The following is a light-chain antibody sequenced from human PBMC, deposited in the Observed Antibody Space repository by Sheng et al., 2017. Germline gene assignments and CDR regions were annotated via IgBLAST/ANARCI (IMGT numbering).Light chain of an antibody. CDR3: QSYDSSLRSYV. V-gene: IGLV1-40*01. Sequence: QSVLTQPPSVSGAPGQRVTISCTGSRSNIGAGYDVHWYQQLPGTAPKLLIYGNSNRPSGVPDRFSGSKSGTSASLAITGLQAEDEADYYCQSYDSSLRSYVFGIGTNVTVL. J-gene: IGLJ1*01. CDR1: RSNIGAGYD. CDR2: GNS.